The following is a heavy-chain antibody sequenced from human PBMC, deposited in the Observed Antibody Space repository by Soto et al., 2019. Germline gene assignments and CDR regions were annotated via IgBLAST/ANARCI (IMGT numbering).Heavy chain of an antibody. D-gene: IGHD3-10*01. J-gene: IGHJ6*02. CDR3: ARVPYLYGSGSYGSGYYYYGMDV. CDR2: IIPIFGTA. Sequence: QVQLVQSGAEVKKPGSSVKVSCKASGGTFSSYAISWVRQAPGQGLEWMGGIIPIFGTANYAQKFQGRVTMTADESTSTAYMELSSLRSEDTAVYYCARVPYLYGSGSYGSGYYYYGMDVWGQGTTVTVSS. V-gene: IGHV1-69*01. CDR1: GGTFSSYA.